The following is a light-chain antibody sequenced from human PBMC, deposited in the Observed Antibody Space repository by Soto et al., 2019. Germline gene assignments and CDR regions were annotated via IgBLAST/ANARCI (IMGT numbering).Light chain of an antibody. J-gene: IGKJ5*01. CDR2: QTS. CDR3: HQRQSWPRT. V-gene: IGKV3-11*01. CDR1: QYINTR. Sequence: EIVWTQSPATLSSFPGDRVNVSCRASQYINTRLAWYQHRPGQSPRLLIYQTSLRAAGIPARFSASGSGTDFTLTISEVQPEDFALYDCHQRQSWPRTFGQGTRLETK.